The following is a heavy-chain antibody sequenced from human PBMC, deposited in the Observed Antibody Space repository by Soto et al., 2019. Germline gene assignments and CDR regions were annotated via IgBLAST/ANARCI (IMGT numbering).Heavy chain of an antibody. D-gene: IGHD7-27*01. CDR2: IYKSATT. J-gene: IGHJ5*01. V-gene: IGHV4-30-4*01. CDR1: GDSISNLDYF. Sequence: PSETLSLTCSVSGDSISNLDYFWAWIRQPPGQALEYIGYIYKSATTYYNPSFESRVAISVDTSKSQFSLNVTSVTAADTAVYFCARGRYCLTGRCFPNWIDSWGQGALVTLSS. CDR3: ARGRYCLTGRCFPNWIDS.